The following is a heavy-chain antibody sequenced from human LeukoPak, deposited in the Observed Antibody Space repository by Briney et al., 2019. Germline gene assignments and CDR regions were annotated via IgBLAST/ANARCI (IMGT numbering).Heavy chain of an antibody. Sequence: GGSLRLSCAASGFTFSSYAMSWVRRAPGKGLEWVSAISGSGGSTYYADSVKGRFTISRDNSKNTLYLQMSSLRAEDTAVYYCAKLGMGFGNFDYWGQGTLVTVSS. J-gene: IGHJ4*02. CDR3: AKLGMGFGNFDY. D-gene: IGHD3-10*01. CDR1: GFTFSSYA. CDR2: ISGSGGST. V-gene: IGHV3-23*01.